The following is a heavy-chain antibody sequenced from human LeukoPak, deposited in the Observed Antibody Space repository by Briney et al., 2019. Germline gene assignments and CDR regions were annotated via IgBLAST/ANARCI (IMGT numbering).Heavy chain of an antibody. V-gene: IGHV4-34*01. J-gene: IGHJ4*02. CDR3: ARSASYYDSSGYGGLFDY. Sequence: KTSETLSLTCAVYGGSFSGYYWSWIRQPPGKGLEWIGGINHSGSTNYNPSLKSRVTISVDTSKNQFSLKLSSVTAADTAVYYCARSASYYDSSGYGGLFDYWGQGTLVTVSS. CDR2: INHSGST. D-gene: IGHD3-22*01. CDR1: GGSFSGYY.